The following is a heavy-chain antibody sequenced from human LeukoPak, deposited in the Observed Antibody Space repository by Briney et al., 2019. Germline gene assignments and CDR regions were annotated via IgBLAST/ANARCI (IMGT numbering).Heavy chain of an antibody. CDR2: IYSGGST. D-gene: IGHD3-9*01. V-gene: IGHV3-66*01. Sequence: GGSLRLSCAASGFTFSSYEMNWVRQAPGKGLEWVSVIYSGGSTYYADSVKGRFTISRDNSKNTLYLQMNSLRAEDTAVYYCAATPDILTGYYVDYWGQGTLVTVSS. CDR3: AATPDILTGYYVDY. CDR1: GFTFSSYE. J-gene: IGHJ4*02.